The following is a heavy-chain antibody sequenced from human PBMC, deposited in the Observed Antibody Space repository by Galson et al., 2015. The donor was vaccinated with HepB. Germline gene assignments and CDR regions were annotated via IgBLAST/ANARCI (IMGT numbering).Heavy chain of an antibody. CDR2: INPSGGST. CDR1: GSTFTSYY. V-gene: IGHV1-46*03. D-gene: IGHD5-18*01. Sequence: SVTVSCKASGSTFTSYYMHWVRQAPGQGHEWMGIINPSGGSTSYAQKFQGRVTMTRDTSTSTVYMELSSLRSEDTAVYYCARDPGDTAMTEYYFDYWGQGTLVTVSS. CDR3: ARDPGDTAMTEYYFDY. J-gene: IGHJ4*02.